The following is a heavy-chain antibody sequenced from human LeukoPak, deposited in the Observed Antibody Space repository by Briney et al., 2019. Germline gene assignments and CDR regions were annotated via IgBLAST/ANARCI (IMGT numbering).Heavy chain of an antibody. D-gene: IGHD6-6*01. CDR1: GYTFTDYY. J-gene: IGHJ3*02. CDR2: IYPYSGDT. Sequence: ASVTVSYKASGYTFTDYYIQWLRQAPGQGLKWMGWIYPYSGDTNYAQNFQGGVTMTRDTSISTAYMELSSLKSDDTAVYYCARDRNSGSSLDIWAKGQCSPSLQ. CDR3: ARDRNSGSSLDI. V-gene: IGHV1-2*02.